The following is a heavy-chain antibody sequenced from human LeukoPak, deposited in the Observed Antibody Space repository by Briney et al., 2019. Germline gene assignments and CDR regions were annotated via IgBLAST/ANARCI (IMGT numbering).Heavy chain of an antibody. J-gene: IGHJ3*02. CDR3: AKARTSSSGWYDAFDI. Sequence: GRSLRLSCAASGFTFSSYGMHWVRQAPGKGLEWVAVISYDESNKYYADSVKGRFTISRDNSKNTLYLQMNSLRAEDTAVYYCAKARTSSSGWYDAFDIWGQGTMVTVSS. CDR2: ISYDESNK. CDR1: GFTFSSYG. V-gene: IGHV3-30*18. D-gene: IGHD6-19*01.